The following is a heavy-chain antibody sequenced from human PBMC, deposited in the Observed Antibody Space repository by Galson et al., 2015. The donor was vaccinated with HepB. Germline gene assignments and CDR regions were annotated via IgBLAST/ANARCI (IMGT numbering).Heavy chain of an antibody. CDR3: AKAVAANQGFFDY. J-gene: IGHJ4*02. CDR2: ISGSGGST. D-gene: IGHD6-19*01. V-gene: IGHV3-23*01. CDR1: GFTFSSYA. Sequence: SLRLSCAASGFTFSSYALSWVRQAPGKGLEWVSAISGSGGSTYYADSVKGRFTISRDNSKNTLYLQMNSLRAEDTAVYYCAKAVAANQGFFDYWGQGTLVTVSS.